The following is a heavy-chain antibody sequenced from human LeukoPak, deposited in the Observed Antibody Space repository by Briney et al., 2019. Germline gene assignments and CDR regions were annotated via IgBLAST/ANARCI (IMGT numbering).Heavy chain of an antibody. CDR3: AGDPYSSGWYDGLDY. D-gene: IGHD6-19*01. CDR2: INPSGGST. J-gene: IGHJ4*02. CDR1: GYTFTSYY. Sequence: ASVKVSCKASGYTFTSYYMHWVRQAPGQGLEWMGIINPSGGSTSYAQKFQGRVTMTRDTSTSTVYMELSSLRSEDTAVYYCAGDPYSSGWYDGLDYWGQGTLVTVSS. V-gene: IGHV1-46*01.